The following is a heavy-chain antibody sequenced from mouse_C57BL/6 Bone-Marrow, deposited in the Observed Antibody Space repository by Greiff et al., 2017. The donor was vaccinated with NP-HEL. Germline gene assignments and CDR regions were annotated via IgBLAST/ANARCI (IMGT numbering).Heavy chain of an antibody. CDR1: GFTFSSYT. V-gene: IGHV5-9*01. CDR2: ISGGGGNT. D-gene: IGHD1-1*01. J-gene: IGHJ3*01. Sequence: EVQGVESGGGLVKPGGSLKLSCAASGFTFSSYTMSWVRQTPEKRLEWVATISGGGGNTYYPDSVKGRFTISRDNAKNTLYLQMSSLRSEDTALYYCARHYYGFAYWGQGTLVTVSA. CDR3: ARHYYGFAY.